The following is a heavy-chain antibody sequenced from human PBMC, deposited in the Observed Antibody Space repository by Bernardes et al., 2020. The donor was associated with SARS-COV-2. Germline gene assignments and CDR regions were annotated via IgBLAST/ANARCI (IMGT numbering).Heavy chain of an antibody. CDR2: ISCSGSST. V-gene: IGHV3-23*01. CDR3: AGVGPREAKWAGEILEYYIYALDI. CDR1: GFTFSSYG. D-gene: IGHD3-10*01. Sequence: GGSLRLSCEASGFTFSSYGMNWVRRAPGKGLEWVASISCSGSSTYYADSEKGRFTISRDNSTDTLYLRMNTLRGEDTAIYYCAGVGPREAKWAGEILEYYIYALDIWGQGTTVTVS. J-gene: IGHJ6*02.